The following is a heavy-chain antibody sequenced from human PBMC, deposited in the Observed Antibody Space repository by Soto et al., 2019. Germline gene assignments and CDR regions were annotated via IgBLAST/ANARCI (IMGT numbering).Heavy chain of an antibody. Sequence: GGSLRLSCAASGFTFSSYGMHWVRQAPGKGLEWVAVIWYDGSNKYYADSVKGRFTISRDNSKNTLYLQMNSLRAEDTAVYYCARDWDRDRWNPYFDYWGQGTLVTVSS. CDR3: ARDWDRDRWNPYFDY. CDR1: GFTFSSYG. V-gene: IGHV3-33*01. J-gene: IGHJ4*02. CDR2: IWYDGSNK. D-gene: IGHD1-1*01.